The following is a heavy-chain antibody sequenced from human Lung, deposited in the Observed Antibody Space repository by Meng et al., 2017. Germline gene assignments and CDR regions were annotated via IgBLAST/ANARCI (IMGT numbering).Heavy chain of an antibody. D-gene: IGHD4-11*01. CDR3: ARGPTTMAHDFDY. V-gene: IGHV4-34*01. CDR2: INHSGST. Sequence: QGQLQQWAAGRLKPSETLSLTWFVLGGSFSNYYWSWIRQPPGKGLEWIGEINHSGSTNYNPSLESRATISVDTSQNNLSLKLSSVTAADSAVYYCARGPTTMAHDFDYWGQGTLVTVSS. J-gene: IGHJ4*02. CDR1: GGSFSNYY.